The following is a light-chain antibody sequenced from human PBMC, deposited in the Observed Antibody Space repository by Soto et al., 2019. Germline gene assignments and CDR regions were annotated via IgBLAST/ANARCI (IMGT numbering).Light chain of an antibody. CDR2: DAS. V-gene: IGKV3-15*01. CDR1: QNVNNK. J-gene: IGKJ3*01. CDR3: LQYNNWPPFT. Sequence: EIVMTQSPATLSVSPGEGATLSCRASQNVNNKLAWYQQKPGQPPRLLIYDASTRATGIPARFSGSGSGTEFTLPINSLQSEDFAVYYCLQYNNWPPFTFGPGTKVDIK.